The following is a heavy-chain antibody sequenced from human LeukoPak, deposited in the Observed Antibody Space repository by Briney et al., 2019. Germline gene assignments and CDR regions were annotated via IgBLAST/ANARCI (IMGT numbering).Heavy chain of an antibody. CDR2: ISYSGST. V-gene: IGHV4-59*01. CDR3: ARGTTVTTNFDY. Sequence: PSETLSLTCTVSGGSITSYYWSWIRQPPGKGLEWIGYISYSGSTNYNPSLQSRVTISVDTPKNQFSLKLSSVTAADTAVYHCARGTTVTTNFDYWGQGALVTVSS. J-gene: IGHJ4*02. CDR1: GGSITSYY. D-gene: IGHD4-17*01.